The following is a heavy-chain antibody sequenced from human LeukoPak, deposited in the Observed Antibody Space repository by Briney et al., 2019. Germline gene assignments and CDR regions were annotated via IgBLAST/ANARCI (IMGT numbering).Heavy chain of an antibody. CDR3: ANIIRKYTSGYYYFDY. D-gene: IGHD6-25*01. CDR2: ISGSGGST. Sequence: GGSLRLSCAASGFTFSSYAMNWVRQAPGKGLEWVSTISGSGGSTYYADSVKGRFTISRDNSKNTLYLQMNSLRAEDTAVYYCANIIRKYTSGYYYFDYWGQGTLVTVSS. J-gene: IGHJ4*02. CDR1: GFTFSSYA. V-gene: IGHV3-23*01.